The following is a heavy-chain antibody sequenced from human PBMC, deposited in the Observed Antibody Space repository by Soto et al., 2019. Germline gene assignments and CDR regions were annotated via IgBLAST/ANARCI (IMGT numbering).Heavy chain of an antibody. Sequence: QLHLVQSGAVVKKPGASVTVSCSASGYPVTAYYMHWVRQAPGRGLEWMGGINPATGAAKYKQTLQGRGNMSRDTSTSTVFMELGGLTSEDTAGFYCARGGGVGVAGSAAFDMWGQGTLVTVSS. CDR3: ARGGGVGVAGSAAFDM. D-gene: IGHD3-3*01. CDR2: INPATGAA. V-gene: IGHV1-2*02. J-gene: IGHJ3*02. CDR1: GYPVTAYY.